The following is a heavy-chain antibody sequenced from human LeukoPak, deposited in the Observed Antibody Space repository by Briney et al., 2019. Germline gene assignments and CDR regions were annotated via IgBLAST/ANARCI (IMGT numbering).Heavy chain of an antibody. CDR3: ANADRYCTGGSCHVPDAFDF. Sequence: PSETPSLTCTVSGGSISSGDYYWSWIRQPPGKGLEWIGYIYHSVSTYYNPSLKSRVTISVDRSKNQFSLNLSSVTAADTAVYYCANADRYCTGGSCHVPDAFDFWGQGTMVTVSS. D-gene: IGHD2-15*01. J-gene: IGHJ3*01. CDR2: IYHSVST. CDR1: GGSISSGDYY. V-gene: IGHV4-30-2*01.